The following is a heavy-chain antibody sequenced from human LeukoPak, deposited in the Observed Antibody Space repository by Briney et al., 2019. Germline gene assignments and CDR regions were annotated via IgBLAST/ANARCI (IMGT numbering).Heavy chain of an antibody. CDR3: AREACAHCTIDY. D-gene: IGHD1-1*01. J-gene: IGHJ4*02. Sequence: ASVKVSCKTSGYTFPPYGITWVRQAPGQGLEWMGWISAYNGNTNLAQNLQGRVSLTTDRSTTTAYMELRSLTSDDTAIYYCAREACAHCTIDYWGQGTLITVSS. CDR1: GYTFPPYG. V-gene: IGHV1-18*01. CDR2: ISAYNGNT.